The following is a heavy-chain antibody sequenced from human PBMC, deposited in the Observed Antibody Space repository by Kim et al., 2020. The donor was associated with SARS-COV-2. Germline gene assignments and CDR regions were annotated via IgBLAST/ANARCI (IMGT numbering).Heavy chain of an antibody. D-gene: IGHD1-1*01. CDR3: AKGMEEYIDYFYQ. CDR1: GFSLTTYG. CDR2: LSSDGNND. J-gene: IGHJ4*02. V-gene: IGHV3-30*18. Sequence: GGSLRLSCTVSGFSLTTYGMHCVRQAPGKGLEWVAVLSSDGNNDYYGDSVTGRFTISRDISKNTLYLQMDSLRTEDTAMYYCAKGMEEYIDYFYQWGQGT.